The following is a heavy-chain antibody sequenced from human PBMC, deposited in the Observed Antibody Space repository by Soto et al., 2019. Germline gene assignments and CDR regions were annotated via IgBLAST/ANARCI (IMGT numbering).Heavy chain of an antibody. CDR1: GFTFSDYY. CDR3: TTAERGKTGTRI. Sequence: QAQLVESGGGLVKPGGSLRLSCAASGFTFSDYYLSWVRQAPGKRLEWLSYISQTSTYTTYADSVRGRFTISRDNAKNSLYRQMDSLRVEDTAVYYCTTAERGKTGTRIWGQGTLVTVSS. CDR2: ISQTSTYT. V-gene: IGHV3-11*06. D-gene: IGHD1-1*01. J-gene: IGHJ4*02.